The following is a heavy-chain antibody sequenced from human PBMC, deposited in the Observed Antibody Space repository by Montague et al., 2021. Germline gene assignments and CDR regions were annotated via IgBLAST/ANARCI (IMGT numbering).Heavy chain of an antibody. J-gene: IGHJ4*02. V-gene: IGHV3-30*04. CDR2: NSSHRCNS. CDR3: AREVSIMVRGRRRFDY. D-gene: IGHD3-10*01. Sequence: SLRLSCAASGFTFTDYSPEPVTVSWNSGADRKSPRLNSSHRCNSYAVFCLKINISRDNSKNTLYLQMNSLGAEDTAVYYCAREVSIMVRGRRRFDYWGQG. CDR1: GFTFTDYS.